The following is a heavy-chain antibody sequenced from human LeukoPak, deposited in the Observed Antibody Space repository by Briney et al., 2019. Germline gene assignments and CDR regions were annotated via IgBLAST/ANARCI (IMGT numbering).Heavy chain of an antibody. CDR2: IYYSGST. V-gene: IGHV4-39*01. CDR1: GGSISGSSYY. J-gene: IGHJ3*02. CDR3: ARHGFHGIGTDDAFDI. Sequence: SETLSLTCTVSGGSISGSSYYWGWIRQPPGKGLEWIGSIYYSGSTYYNPSLKSRVTISVDTSKNQFSLKLSSVTAADTAVYYCARHGFHGIGTDDAFDIWGQGTMVPVSS. D-gene: IGHD1-26*01.